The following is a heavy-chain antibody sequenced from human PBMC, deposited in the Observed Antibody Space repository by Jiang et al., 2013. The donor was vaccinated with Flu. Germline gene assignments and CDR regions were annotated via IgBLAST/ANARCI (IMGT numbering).Heavy chain of an antibody. J-gene: IGHJ5*02. Sequence: SYAISWVRQAPGQGLEWMGWISAYNGNTNYAQKLQGRVTMTTDTSTSTAYMELRSLRSDDTAVYYCARDSEGDWNWFDPWGQGTLVTVSS. V-gene: IGHV1-18*01. CDR3: ARDSEGDWNWFDP. CDR1: SYA. CDR2: ISAYNGNT. D-gene: IGHD2-21*02.